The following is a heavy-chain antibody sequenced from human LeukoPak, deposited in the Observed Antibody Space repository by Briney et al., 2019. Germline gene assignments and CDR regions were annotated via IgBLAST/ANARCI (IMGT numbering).Heavy chain of an antibody. V-gene: IGHV3-74*01. CDR1: GFTFSSYW. CDR3: AREGGSSSWWWNNWFDP. D-gene: IGHD6-13*01. Sequence: SGGSLRLSCAASGFTFSSYWMHWVRQAPGKGLVWASRINSDGSSTIYADSVKGRFTISRDNAKNTLYLQMNSLRAEDTAVYYCAREGGSSSWWWNNWFDPWGQGTLVTVSS. J-gene: IGHJ5*02. CDR2: INSDGSST.